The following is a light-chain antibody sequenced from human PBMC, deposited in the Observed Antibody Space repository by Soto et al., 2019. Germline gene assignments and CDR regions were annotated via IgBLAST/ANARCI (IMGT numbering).Light chain of an antibody. CDR2: GAS. V-gene: IGKV3-15*01. CDR1: QSVDGY. CDR3: QQYHKWPPIT. Sequence: VEMPQFPGTLSVSLGASATLSCRASQSVDGYLAWYQQKPGQDPRLLIYGASTRATGVTARFRGGGSGTEFTLTISSLQSEDSAVYYCQQYHKWPPITFGQGTRLEIK. J-gene: IGKJ5*01.